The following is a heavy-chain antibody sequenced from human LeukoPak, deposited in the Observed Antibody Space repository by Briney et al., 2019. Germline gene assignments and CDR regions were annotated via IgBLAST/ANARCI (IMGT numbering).Heavy chain of an antibody. CDR2: ISGSGGAT. J-gene: IGHJ4*02. Sequence: PGGSLRLSCAASGFTFSSYAMSWVRQAPGKGLEWVSGISGSGGATYYADSVKGRFTISRDNAKNTLYLQMNSLRAEDTAVYYCARVRSYGDPSFDYWGQGTLVTVSS. CDR1: GFTFSSYA. CDR3: ARVRSYGDPSFDY. V-gene: IGHV3-23*01. D-gene: IGHD4-17*01.